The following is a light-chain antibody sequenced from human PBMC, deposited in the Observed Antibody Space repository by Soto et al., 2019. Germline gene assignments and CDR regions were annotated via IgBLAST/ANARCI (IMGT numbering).Light chain of an antibody. Sequence: QSALTQPPSASGTPGQSVTIPCTGTSSDVGDYNYVSWYQQHPGNAHKLMIYEVSRRPSGVPDRFSGSKSGNTASLTVSGLQAEDEADYYCGSNAGSNNLVFGGGTKVTVL. J-gene: IGLJ2*01. CDR1: SSDVGDYNY. CDR2: EVS. CDR3: GSNAGSNNLV. V-gene: IGLV2-8*01.